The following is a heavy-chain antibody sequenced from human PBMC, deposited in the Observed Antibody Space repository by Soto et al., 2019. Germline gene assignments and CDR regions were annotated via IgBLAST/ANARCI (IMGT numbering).Heavy chain of an antibody. CDR3: ARDHSYGDYDFDY. D-gene: IGHD4-17*01. CDR2: ISYDGSNK. V-gene: IGHV3-30-3*01. J-gene: IGHJ4*02. CDR1: GFTFSSYA. Sequence: QVQLVESGGGVVQPGRSLRLSCAASGFTFSSYAMHWVRQAPGKGLEWVAVISYDGSNKYYADSVKGRFTISRDNSKNTLYLQMNSLRAEDTAVYYCARDHSYGDYDFDYWCQGTLVTVSS.